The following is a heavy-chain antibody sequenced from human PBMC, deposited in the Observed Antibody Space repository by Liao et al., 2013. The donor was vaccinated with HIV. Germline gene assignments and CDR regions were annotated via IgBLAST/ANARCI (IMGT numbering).Heavy chain of an antibody. D-gene: IGHD3-22*01. CDR3: ARGRYDSSGYPXAPDY. Sequence: QVQLQQWGAGLVKPSETLSLTCTVSGGSISSYYWSWIRQPPGKGLEWIGEINHSGSTNYNPSLKSRVTISVDTSKNQFSLKLSSVTAADTAVYYCARGRYDSSGYPXAPDYWGQGTLVTVSS. V-gene: IGHV4-34*01. CDR1: GGSISSYY. J-gene: IGHJ4*02. CDR2: INHSGST.